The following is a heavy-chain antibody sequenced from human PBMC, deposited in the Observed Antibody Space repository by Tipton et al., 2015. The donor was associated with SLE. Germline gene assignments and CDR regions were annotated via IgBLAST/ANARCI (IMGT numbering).Heavy chain of an antibody. CDR3: ATQHSSSSGDYFDY. V-gene: IGHV4-34*01. Sequence: TLSLTCAVYGGSFSGYYWSWIRQPPGKGLEWIGEINHSGSTNYNPSLKSRVTISVDTSKNQFSLKLSSVTAADTAVYYCATQHSSSSGDYFDYWGQGTLVTVSS. J-gene: IGHJ4*02. D-gene: IGHD6-6*01. CDR1: GGSFSGYY. CDR2: INHSGST.